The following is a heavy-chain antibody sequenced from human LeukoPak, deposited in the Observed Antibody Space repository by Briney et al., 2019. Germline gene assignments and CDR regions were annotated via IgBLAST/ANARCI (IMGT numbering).Heavy chain of an antibody. CDR1: GYTFTSYG. J-gene: IGHJ4*02. D-gene: IGHD2-15*01. V-gene: IGHV1-18*01. Sequence: ASVKVSCKASGYTFTSYGISWVRQAPGQGLEWMGWISAYNGNTNYAQKLQGRVTMTTDTSTSTAYMELRSLRSDDTAVYYCARGIALGYCSGGSCYSDFDYWGQGTLVTVSS. CDR3: ARGIALGYCSGGSCYSDFDY. CDR2: ISAYNGNT.